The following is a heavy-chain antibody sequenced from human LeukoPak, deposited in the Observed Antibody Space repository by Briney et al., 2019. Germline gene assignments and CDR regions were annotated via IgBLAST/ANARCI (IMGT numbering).Heavy chain of an antibody. J-gene: IGHJ4*02. Sequence: GASVKVSCKASGYTFTGYYMHWVRQAPGQGLEWMGWINPNSGGTNYAQKFQGRVTMTRDTSISTAYMELSRLRSDDTAVYYCARDLPEFRTSSGWYRIDYWGQGTLVTVSS. CDR2: INPNSGGT. CDR1: GYTFTGYY. CDR3: ARDLPEFRTSSGWYRIDY. V-gene: IGHV1-2*02. D-gene: IGHD6-19*01.